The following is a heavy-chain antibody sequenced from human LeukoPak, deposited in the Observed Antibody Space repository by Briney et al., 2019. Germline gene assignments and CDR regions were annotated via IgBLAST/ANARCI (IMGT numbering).Heavy chain of an antibody. Sequence: GGSLRLSCAASGFTFSSYSMNWVRQAPGKGLEWVSSISSSSSYIYYADSVKGRFTISRDNSKNTLYLQMNSLRAEDTAVYYCARDPHYDYGDYGVDYWGQGTLVTVSS. CDR3: ARDPHYDYGDYGVDY. CDR1: GFTFSSYS. J-gene: IGHJ4*02. CDR2: ISSSSSYI. D-gene: IGHD4-17*01. V-gene: IGHV3-21*01.